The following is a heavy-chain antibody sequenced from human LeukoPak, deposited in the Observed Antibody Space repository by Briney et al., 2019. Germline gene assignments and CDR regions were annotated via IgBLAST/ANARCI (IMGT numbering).Heavy chain of an antibody. Sequence: SETLSLTCTVSGGSISSYYWSWIRQPPGKGLEWIGYIYYSGSTNYNPSLKSRVTISVDTSKNQFSLKLSSVTAADTAVYYCARLDRGGYYYYMDVWGKGTTVTVSS. V-gene: IGHV4-59*12. D-gene: IGHD3-16*01. CDR1: GGSISSYY. CDR2: IYYSGST. J-gene: IGHJ6*03. CDR3: ARLDRGGYYYYMDV.